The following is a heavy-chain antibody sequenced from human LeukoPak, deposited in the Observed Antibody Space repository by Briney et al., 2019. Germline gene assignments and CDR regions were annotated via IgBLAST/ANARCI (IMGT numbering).Heavy chain of an antibody. CDR2: IGGSGGST. D-gene: IGHD6-13*01. V-gene: IGHV3-23*01. Sequence: GGSLRLSCAASGFTFSIYAMSWVRQAPGKGLEWVSTIGGSGGSTYYADSVKGGFTISRDNSKNTLYLQMNSLRDEDTAVYYCTKGDDSSTWYTFDIWGQGTMVTVSS. CDR1: GFTFSIYA. CDR3: TKGDDSSTWYTFDI. J-gene: IGHJ3*02.